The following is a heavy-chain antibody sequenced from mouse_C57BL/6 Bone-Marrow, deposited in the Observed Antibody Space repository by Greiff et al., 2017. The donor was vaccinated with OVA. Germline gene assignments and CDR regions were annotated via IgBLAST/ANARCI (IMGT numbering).Heavy chain of an antibody. V-gene: IGHV1-4*01. D-gene: IGHD2-2*01. Sequence: QVQLQQSGAELARPGASVKMSCKASGYTFTSYTMHWVQQRPGQGLEWIGYINPSSGYTKYNQKFKDKATLTADKSSSTAYMQLSSLTSEDSAVYYCARGGYDVWFAYWGQGTLVTVSA. J-gene: IGHJ3*01. CDR1: GYTFTSYT. CDR2: INPSSGYT. CDR3: ARGGYDVWFAY.